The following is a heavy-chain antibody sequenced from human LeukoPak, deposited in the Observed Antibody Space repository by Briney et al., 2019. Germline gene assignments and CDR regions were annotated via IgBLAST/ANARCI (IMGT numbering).Heavy chain of an antibody. J-gene: IGHJ6*02. D-gene: IGHD4-17*01. CDR3: ARGDGDYVLYGMDV. CDR2: ISAYNGNT. Sequence: ASVKVSCKASGYTFTTYYISWVRQAPGQGLEWMGWISAYNGNTNYAQKFQGRVTMTTDTSTSTAYMELSSLRSEDTAVYYCARGDGDYVLYGMDVWGQGTTVTVSS. V-gene: IGHV1-18*01. CDR1: GYTFTTYY.